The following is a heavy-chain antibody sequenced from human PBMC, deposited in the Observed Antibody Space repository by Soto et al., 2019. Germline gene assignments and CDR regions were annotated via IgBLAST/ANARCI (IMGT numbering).Heavy chain of an antibody. CDR3: ARRNWRQYRMYV. CDR2: IIPIFGTA. CDR1: GGSFSSYA. J-gene: IGHJ1*01. Sequence: SVKVSCKASGGSFSSYAISWVRQAPGQGLEWMGGIIPIFGTANYAQKFQGRVTITADESTSTAYMELSSLRSEDTAVYYCARRNWRQYRMYVWGQRTLVIVSS. D-gene: IGHD1-1*01. V-gene: IGHV1-69*13.